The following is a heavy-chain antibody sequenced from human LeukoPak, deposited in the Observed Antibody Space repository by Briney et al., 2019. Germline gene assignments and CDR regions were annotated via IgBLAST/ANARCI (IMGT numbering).Heavy chain of an antibody. V-gene: IGHV4-34*01. D-gene: IGHD3-10*01. CDR1: GGSISSYY. Sequence: SETLSLTCTVSGGSISSYYWSWIRQPPGKGLEWIGEINHSGSTNYNPSLKSRVTISVDTSKNQFSVKLSSVTAADTAVYYCARQVIGSGSDYWGQGTLVTVSS. CDR2: INHSGST. J-gene: IGHJ4*02. CDR3: ARQVIGSGSDY.